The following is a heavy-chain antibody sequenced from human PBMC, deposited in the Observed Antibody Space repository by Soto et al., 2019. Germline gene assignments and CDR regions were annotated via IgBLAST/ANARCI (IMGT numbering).Heavy chain of an antibody. CDR3: ARGRRTFYYGSGEDAFDI. V-gene: IGHV1-18*01. J-gene: IGHJ3*02. CDR1: GYTFTSYG. D-gene: IGHD3-10*01. Sequence: QVQLVQSGAEVKKPGASVKVSCKASGYTFTSYGISWVRQAPGQGLEWMGWISAYNGNTNYAQKLQGRVTMTTDTSPSTAYMELRSLRSDDTAVYYCARGRRTFYYGSGEDAFDIWGQGTMVTVSS. CDR2: ISAYNGNT.